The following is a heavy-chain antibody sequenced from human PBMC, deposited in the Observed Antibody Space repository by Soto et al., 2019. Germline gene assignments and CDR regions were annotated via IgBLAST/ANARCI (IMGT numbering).Heavy chain of an antibody. CDR1: GGGSLNSGVYY. J-gene: IGHJ4*02. CDR2: ISYSGST. Sequence: SETLSLTCRVSGGGSLNSGVYYWSWIRQHPGTGLEWIGHISYSGSTYYNTSLKSRVTISVDTSRNQFSLKLSSVTAADTAVYYCARGTVTTPFDYWGQGTLVTVSS. V-gene: IGHV4-31*03. CDR3: ARGTVTTPFDY. D-gene: IGHD4-17*01.